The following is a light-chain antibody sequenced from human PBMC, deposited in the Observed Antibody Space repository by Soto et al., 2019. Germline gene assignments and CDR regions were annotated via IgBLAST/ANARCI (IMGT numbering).Light chain of an antibody. Sequence: EIVLTQSPGTLSLSPGERATLSCRASQSVDSTYLAWYQQRPGQAPRLLSYATASRAAGVPDRFSGSGSGTDFTLPISRLDPEDFAVYYCQQYDTSPPLYTFGQGTKLDI. CDR2: ATA. CDR3: QQYDTSPPLYT. CDR1: QSVDSTY. V-gene: IGKV3-20*01. J-gene: IGKJ2*01.